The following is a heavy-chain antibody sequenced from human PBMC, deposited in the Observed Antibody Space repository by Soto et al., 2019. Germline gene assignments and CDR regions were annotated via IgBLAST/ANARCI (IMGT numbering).Heavy chain of an antibody. CDR1: GFTFNSFA. CDR3: AKRTIFGVSRLFDY. Sequence: EVQLLESGGGLVQPGGSLRLSCAASGFTFNSFAMSWVRQAPGKGLEWVAAISGGGATTYYADSVKGRFTISRDNSKNTLYLQMNSLTAEDTAVYYCAKRTIFGVSRLFDYWGQGTLVTVSS. D-gene: IGHD3-3*01. CDR2: ISGGGATT. V-gene: IGHV3-23*01. J-gene: IGHJ4*02.